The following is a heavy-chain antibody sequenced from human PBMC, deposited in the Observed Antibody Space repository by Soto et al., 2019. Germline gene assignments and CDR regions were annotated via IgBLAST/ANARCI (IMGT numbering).Heavy chain of an antibody. J-gene: IGHJ6*02. Sequence: KTSETLSLTCTVSGGSISSYYWSWIRQPPGKGLEWIGYIYYSGSTNYNPSLESRVTISVDTSKNQFSLKLSSVTAADTAVYYCARGLRSGYYYGMDVWGQGTTVTVSS. CDR2: IYYSGST. V-gene: IGHV4-59*01. CDR1: GGSISSYY. CDR3: ARGLRSGYYYGMDV. D-gene: IGHD2-21*01.